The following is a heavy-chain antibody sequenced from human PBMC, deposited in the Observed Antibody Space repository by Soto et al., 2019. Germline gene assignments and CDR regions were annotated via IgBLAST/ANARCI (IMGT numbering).Heavy chain of an antibody. V-gene: IGHV1-24*01. CDR3: ATEPTPHYYYDSSGATNWFDP. D-gene: IGHD3-22*01. CDR2: FDPEDGET. CDR1: GYTPTELS. J-gene: IGHJ5*02. Sequence: ASVKVSCKVSGYTPTELSMHWVRQAPGKGLEWMGGFDPEDGETIYAQKFQGRVTMTEDTSTDTAYMELSSLRSEDTAVYYCATEPTPHYYYDSSGATNWFDPWGQGTLVTVSS.